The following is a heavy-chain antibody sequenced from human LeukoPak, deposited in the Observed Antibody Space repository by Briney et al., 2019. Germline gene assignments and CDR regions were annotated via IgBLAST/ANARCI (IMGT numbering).Heavy chain of an antibody. Sequence: ASVKVSCKSSGYTFTSYGITWVRQAPGQGLEWMGWISAYNGYTNYAHKLQGRVTLTTDTSTSTAYMELRSLRSDDTAVYYCARAIQLRDLNFDYWGQGTLVTVSS. CDR1: GYTFTSYG. D-gene: IGHD5-18*01. CDR3: ARAIQLRDLNFDY. J-gene: IGHJ4*02. CDR2: ISAYNGYT. V-gene: IGHV1-18*01.